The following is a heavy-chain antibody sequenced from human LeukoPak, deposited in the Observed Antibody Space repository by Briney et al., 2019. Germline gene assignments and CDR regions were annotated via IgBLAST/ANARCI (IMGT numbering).Heavy chain of an antibody. V-gene: IGHV1-18*01. J-gene: IGHJ4*02. CDR1: GYTFTSYA. D-gene: IGHD6-13*01. Sequence: EASVKVSCKASGYTFTSYAISWVRQAPGQGLEWMGWISGYNGNTIYAQRLQGRVTMTTDTSTTTVYMELRSLRSDDTAMYYCARVELIAAAATADYWGQGTLVTVSS. CDR2: ISGYNGNT. CDR3: ARVELIAAAATADY.